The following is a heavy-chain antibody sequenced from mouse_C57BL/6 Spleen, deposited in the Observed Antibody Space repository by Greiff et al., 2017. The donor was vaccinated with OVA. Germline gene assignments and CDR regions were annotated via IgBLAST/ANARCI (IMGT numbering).Heavy chain of an antibody. Sequence: VQLQQSGAELVKPGASVKISCKASGYAFSSYWMNWVKQRPGKGLEWIGQIYPGDGDTNYNGKFKGKATLTADKSSSTAYMQLSSLTSEDSAVYFCAREEGPYGNYDYWGQGTTLTVSS. CDR1: GYAFSSYW. CDR2: IYPGDGDT. J-gene: IGHJ2*01. D-gene: IGHD2-1*01. CDR3: AREEGPYGNYDY. V-gene: IGHV1-80*01.